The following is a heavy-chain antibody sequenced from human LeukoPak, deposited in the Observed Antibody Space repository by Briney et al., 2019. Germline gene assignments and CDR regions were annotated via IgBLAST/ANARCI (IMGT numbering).Heavy chain of an antibody. CDR2: IYYSGST. J-gene: IGHJ5*02. D-gene: IGHD3-3*02. CDR3: ARVTASIPTNWFDP. CDR1: GGSISSYY. V-gene: IGHV4-59*01. Sequence: PSETLSLTCTVSGGSISSYYWSWIRQPPGKGLEWNGYIYYSGSTNYNPSPKSRVTISVDTSKNQFSLKLSSVTAADTAVYYCARVTASIPTNWFDPWGQGTLVTVSS.